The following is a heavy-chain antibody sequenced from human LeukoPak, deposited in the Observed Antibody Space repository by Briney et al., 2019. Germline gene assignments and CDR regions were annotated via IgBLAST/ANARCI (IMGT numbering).Heavy chain of an antibody. J-gene: IGHJ3*02. V-gene: IGHV3-30-3*01. Sequence: GGSLRLSCAASGFTFDDYAMHWVRQAPGKGLEWVAVISYDGSNKYYADSVKGRFTISRDNSKNTLCLQMNSLRAEDTAVYYCARNGGTSDAFDIWGQGTMVTVSS. CDR3: ARNGGTSDAFDI. CDR1: GFTFDDYA. D-gene: IGHD2-8*01. CDR2: ISYDGSNK.